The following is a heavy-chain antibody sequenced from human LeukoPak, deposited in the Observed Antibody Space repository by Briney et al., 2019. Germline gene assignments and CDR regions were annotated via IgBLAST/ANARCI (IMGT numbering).Heavy chain of an antibody. V-gene: IGHV1-2*02. CDR1: GYTFTDYY. CDR2: INPNSGGT. CDR3: ARLTYYSDSGGYYGFDY. D-gene: IGHD3-22*01. J-gene: IGHJ4*02. Sequence: ASVKVSCKASGYTFTDYYMHWVRQAPGQGLEWMGWINPNSGGTNYAQKFQARVTMTRDTSITTAYMELSRLRSDDTAVYFYARLTYYSDSGGYYGFDYWGQGTLVTVSS.